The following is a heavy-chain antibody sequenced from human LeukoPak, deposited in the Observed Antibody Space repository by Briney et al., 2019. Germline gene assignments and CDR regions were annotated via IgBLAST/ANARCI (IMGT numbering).Heavy chain of an antibody. V-gene: IGHV1-69*04. J-gene: IGHJ4*02. CDR1: GGTLSSYA. D-gene: IGHD6-19*01. CDR2: IIPILGIA. CDR3: ASMIAYSSGWSDDY. Sequence: SVKVSCKASGGTLSSYAISWVRQAPGQGLEWMGRIIPILGIANYAQKFQGRVTITADKSTSTAYMELSSLRSEDTAVYYCASMIAYSSGWSDDYWGQGTLVTVSS.